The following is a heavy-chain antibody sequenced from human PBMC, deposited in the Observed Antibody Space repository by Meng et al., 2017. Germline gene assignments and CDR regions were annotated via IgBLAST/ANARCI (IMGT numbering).Heavy chain of an antibody. J-gene: IGHJ6*02. CDR2: ISSSSSYI. CDR1: GFTFSNAW. Sequence: GESLKISCAASGFTFSNAWMSWVRQAPGKGLEWVSSISSSSSYIYYADSVKGRFTISRDNAKNSLYLQMNSLRAEDTAVYYCARDLCSSTSCYYYYYGMDVWGQGTTVTVSS. CDR3: ARDLCSSTSCYYYYYGMDV. D-gene: IGHD2-2*01. V-gene: IGHV3-21*01.